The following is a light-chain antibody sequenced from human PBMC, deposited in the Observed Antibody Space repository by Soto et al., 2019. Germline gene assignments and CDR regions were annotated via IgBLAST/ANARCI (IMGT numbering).Light chain of an antibody. CDR1: QSVSNY. CDR2: DAS. CDR3: QQRSNWPLT. J-gene: IGKJ4*01. Sequence: EVVLTQSPAPLSLSPGERVNLSCRASQSVSNYLGWYQQKPGQAPRLLIYDASNRATGISARFSGSGSGTDFTLIISSLEPEDSAVYYCQQRSNWPLTFGGGTKVDI. V-gene: IGKV3-11*01.